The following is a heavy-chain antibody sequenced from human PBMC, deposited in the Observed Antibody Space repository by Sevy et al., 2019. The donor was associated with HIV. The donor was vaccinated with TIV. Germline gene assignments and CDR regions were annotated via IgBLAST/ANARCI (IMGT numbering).Heavy chain of an antibody. V-gene: IGHV3-23*01. D-gene: IGHD3-22*01. CDR2: ISGSGDST. J-gene: IGHJ3*02. CDR1: GFTFITYA. CDR3: ARDHGESSGYYHLGAFDI. Sequence: GGSLRLSCAASGFTFITYAMNWVRQAPGKGLEWVSTISGSGDSTYYADSVKGRFTISRDNSKNTLYLQMNSLRAADTALYYCARDHGESSGYYHLGAFDIWGQGTMVTVSS.